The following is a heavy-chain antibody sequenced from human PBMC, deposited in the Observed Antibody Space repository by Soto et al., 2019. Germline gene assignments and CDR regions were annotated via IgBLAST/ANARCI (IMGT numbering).Heavy chain of an antibody. D-gene: IGHD1-26*01. J-gene: IGHJ4*02. Sequence: GGSLRLSCAASGFTFSGSAMHWVRQGSGKGLEWVGRIRGKSNRYAAAYAASVKGRFTISRDDSKNTAYLQMNSLKTEDTAIYYCTTQEIVGATGYWGQGTQVTVSS. CDR2: IRGKSNRYAA. CDR1: GFTFSGSA. V-gene: IGHV3-73*01. CDR3: TTQEIVGATGY.